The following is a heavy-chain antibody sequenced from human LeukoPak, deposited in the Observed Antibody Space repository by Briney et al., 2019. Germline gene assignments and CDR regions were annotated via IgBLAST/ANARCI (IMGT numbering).Heavy chain of an antibody. Sequence: GGSLRLSCAASGYSFSSNAMRWVRQAPGKGLEWVSAISGSGGSTYYADSVKGRFTISRDNSKNTLYLQMNSLRAEDTAVYYCAKDVYSSSWYPPRHFDYWGQGTLVTVSS. CDR1: GYSFSSNA. J-gene: IGHJ4*02. CDR3: AKDVYSSSWYPPRHFDY. D-gene: IGHD6-13*01. V-gene: IGHV3-23*01. CDR2: ISGSGGST.